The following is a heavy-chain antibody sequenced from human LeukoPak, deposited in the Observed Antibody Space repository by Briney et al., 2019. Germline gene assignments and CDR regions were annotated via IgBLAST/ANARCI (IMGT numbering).Heavy chain of an antibody. CDR2: IYPGVSDT. CDR3: ATSSRPYGSGTYSYDY. Sequence: GESLKISCRGSGYTFTTHWVGWVRQMPGKGLEWMGLIYPGVSDTRYSPSFQGQVTISADKSINTAYLKWSRLKASDTAMYYCATSSRPYGSGTYSYDYWGQGTLVTVSS. CDR1: GYTFTTHW. J-gene: IGHJ4*02. V-gene: IGHV5-51*01. D-gene: IGHD3-10*01.